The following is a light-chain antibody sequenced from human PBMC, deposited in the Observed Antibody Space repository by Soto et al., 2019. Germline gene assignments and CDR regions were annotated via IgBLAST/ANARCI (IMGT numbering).Light chain of an antibody. V-gene: IGKV3-11*01. J-gene: IGKJ3*01. CDR2: DAS. CDR3: QQRSNWR. CDR1: QSVSSY. Sequence: EIVLTQSPATLSLSPGERATLSCRASQSVSSYLAWYQQKPGQAPRLLIYDASNRATGIPDRFSGSGSGTDFTLTISSLEPEDFAVYYCQQRSNWRFGPGTKVDIK.